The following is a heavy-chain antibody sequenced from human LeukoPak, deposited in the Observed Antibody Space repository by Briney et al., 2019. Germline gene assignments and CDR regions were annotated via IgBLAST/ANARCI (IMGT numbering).Heavy chain of an antibody. Sequence: ASVKVSCKASGYTFTGYYMHWVRQAPGQGPEWMGWINPNSGGTNYAQKFQGRVTMTRDTSISTAYMELSRLRSDDTAVYYCASGDYYDSSGHSWWGQGTLVTVSS. J-gene: IGHJ4*02. D-gene: IGHD3-22*01. CDR3: ASGDYYDSSGHSW. CDR1: GYTFTGYY. V-gene: IGHV1-2*02. CDR2: INPNSGGT.